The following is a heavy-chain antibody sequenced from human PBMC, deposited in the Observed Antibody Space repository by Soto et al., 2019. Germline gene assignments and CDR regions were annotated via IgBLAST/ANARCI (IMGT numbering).Heavy chain of an antibody. CDR3: ARTGGIAAAGTSLFDY. D-gene: IGHD6-13*01. CDR2: INPSGGST. V-gene: IGHV1-46*01. CDR1: GYTFTSYY. J-gene: IGHJ4*02. Sequence: QVQLVQSGAEVKKPGASVKVSCKASGYTFTSYYMHWVRQAPGQGLEWMGIINPSGGSTSYAQKSQGRVTMTRDTSTSTVYMELSSLRSEDTAVYYCARTGGIAAAGTSLFDYWGQGTLVTVSS.